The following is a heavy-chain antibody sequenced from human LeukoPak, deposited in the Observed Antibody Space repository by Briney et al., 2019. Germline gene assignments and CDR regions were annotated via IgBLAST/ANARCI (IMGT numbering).Heavy chain of an antibody. Sequence: ASVYLSCKVSGYTVTELSMHWVRQAPGQGLEWMGGFDPEDGKTIYAQKFQGRVTMTEDTSTDTAYMELSSLRSEDTAVYYCASWRRESYVVVVAFDICGKGTMVTVSS. CDR1: GYTVTELS. J-gene: IGHJ3*02. CDR3: ASWRRESYVVVVAFDI. CDR2: FDPEDGKT. V-gene: IGHV1-24*01. D-gene: IGHD3-22*01.